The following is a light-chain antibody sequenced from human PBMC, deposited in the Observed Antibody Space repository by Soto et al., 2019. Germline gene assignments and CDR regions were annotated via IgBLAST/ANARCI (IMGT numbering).Light chain of an antibody. CDR1: QSVSSY. J-gene: IGKJ4*01. CDR2: DAS. Sequence: EIVLTQSPATLSLSPGERATLSCRASQSVSSYLAWYQQKPGQAPRLLIYDASTRATGSPARFSGSGSGTDFTLTISSLEPEDFAVYYCQQRSNWPGLTFGGGTKVEIK. V-gene: IGKV3-11*01. CDR3: QQRSNWPGLT.